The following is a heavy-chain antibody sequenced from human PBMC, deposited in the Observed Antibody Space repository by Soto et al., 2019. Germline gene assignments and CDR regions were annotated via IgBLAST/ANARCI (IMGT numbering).Heavy chain of an antibody. V-gene: IGHV1-8*01. D-gene: IGHD2-15*01. CDR2: MNPNSGNT. CDR3: ARGRVVAATVDY. Sequence: GASVKVSCKASGYTFTSYDINWVRQATGQGLEWMGWMNPNSGNTGYAQKFQGRVTMTRNTSISTAYMELSSLRSEDTAVYYCARGRVVAATVDYWGQGTLVTVSS. CDR1: GYTFTSYD. J-gene: IGHJ4*02.